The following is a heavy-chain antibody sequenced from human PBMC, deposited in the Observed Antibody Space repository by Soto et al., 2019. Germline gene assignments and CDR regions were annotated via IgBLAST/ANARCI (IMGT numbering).Heavy chain of an antibody. CDR2: ISTSGSST. V-gene: IGHV3-11*01. CDR1: GFSFSDYY. J-gene: IGHJ6*03. CDR3: ANLAKNYYHYIDV. D-gene: IGHD1-26*01. Sequence: QVQLVESGGGLVKPGGSLRLSCAASGFSFSDYYMSWVRQAPGKGLEWVSLISTSGSSTDYADSVKGRFTISRDNAKNSLSQQMNSLRAEDTAVYYCANLAKNYYHYIDVWGKGTTVTVSS.